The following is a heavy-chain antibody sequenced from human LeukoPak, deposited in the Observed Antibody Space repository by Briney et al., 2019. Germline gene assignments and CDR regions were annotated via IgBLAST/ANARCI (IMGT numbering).Heavy chain of an antibody. CDR3: ALQRTLWQQLLDY. D-gene: IGHD6-13*01. J-gene: IGHJ4*02. CDR2: IYHSGST. Sequence: SETLSLTCAVYGGSFSGYYWSWIRQPPGKGLEWIGEIYHSGSTNYNPSLKSRVTISVDTSKNQFSLKLSSVTAEDTAVYYCALQRTLWQQLLDYWGQGTLVTVSS. CDR1: GGSFSGYY. V-gene: IGHV4-34*01.